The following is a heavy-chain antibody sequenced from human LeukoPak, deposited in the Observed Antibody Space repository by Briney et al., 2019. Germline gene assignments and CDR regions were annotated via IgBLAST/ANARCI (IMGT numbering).Heavy chain of an antibody. Sequence: PSETLSLTCTVSGGSISSYYWSWIRQPPGKGLEWIGYIYYSGSTNYNPSLKSRVTISVDTSKNQFSLKLSSVTAADAAVYYCARCLQLVYYMDVWGKGTTVTVSS. CDR1: GGSISSYY. CDR2: IYYSGST. V-gene: IGHV4-59*01. CDR3: ARCLQLVYYMDV. J-gene: IGHJ6*03. D-gene: IGHD6-13*01.